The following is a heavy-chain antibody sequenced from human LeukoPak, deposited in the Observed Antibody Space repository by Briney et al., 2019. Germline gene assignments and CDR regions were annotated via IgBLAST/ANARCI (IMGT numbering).Heavy chain of an antibody. Sequence: GGSLRLAWAASGFTFSSYEMNWVRQAQGKGMGWVSYISSSGSTIYYADSVKGRFTISRDNAKNSLYLQMNSLRAEDTAVYYCAELGITMIGGVWGKGTTVTISS. V-gene: IGHV3-48*03. CDR3: AELGITMIGGV. CDR2: ISSSGSTI. CDR1: GFTFSSYE. J-gene: IGHJ6*04. D-gene: IGHD3-10*02.